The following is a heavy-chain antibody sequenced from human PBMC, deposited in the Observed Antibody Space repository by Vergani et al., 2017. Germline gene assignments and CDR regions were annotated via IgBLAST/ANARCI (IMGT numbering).Heavy chain of an antibody. D-gene: IGHD3-3*02. J-gene: IGHJ4*02. CDR1: AFTFDDYA. CDR3: AKDRGPHFWSGYYDCSDY. V-gene: IGHV3-9*01. Sequence: VQVVQSGAEVKKSGASVKVSCKTSAFTFDDYAMHWVRQAPGKGLEWVSGISWNSGSIGYADSVKGRFTISRDNAKNSLYLQMNSLRAEDTALYYCAKDRGPHFWSGYYDCSDYWGQGTLVTVSS. CDR2: ISWNSGSI.